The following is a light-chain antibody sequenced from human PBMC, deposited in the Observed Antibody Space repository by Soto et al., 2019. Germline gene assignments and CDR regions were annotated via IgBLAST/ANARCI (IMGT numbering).Light chain of an antibody. CDR1: SSDVGAYNS. CDR3: SSYTSSSPYV. J-gene: IGLJ1*01. Sequence: QSALAQPASVSGSPGQSVTISCTGTSSDVGAYNSVSWYQQHPGKAPKLMIYEVSNRPSGVSNRFSGSKSGNTASLTISGLQAEDEADYYCSSYTSSSPYVFGTGTKVTVL. CDR2: EVS. V-gene: IGLV2-14*01.